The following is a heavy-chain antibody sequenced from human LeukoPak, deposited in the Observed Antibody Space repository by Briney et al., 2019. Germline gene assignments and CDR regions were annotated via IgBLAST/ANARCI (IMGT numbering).Heavy chain of an antibody. CDR3: AKDKGDGYNPGRLYY. D-gene: IGHD5-24*01. CDR2: ISGSGGST. J-gene: IGHJ4*02. V-gene: IGHV3-23*01. Sequence: GGSLRLSCAASGFTFSSYAMSWVRQAPGKGLEWVSAISGSGGSTYYADSVKGRFTISRDNSKNTLYLQMNSLRAEDTAVYYCAKDKGDGYNPGRLYYWGQGTLVTVSS. CDR1: GFTFSSYA.